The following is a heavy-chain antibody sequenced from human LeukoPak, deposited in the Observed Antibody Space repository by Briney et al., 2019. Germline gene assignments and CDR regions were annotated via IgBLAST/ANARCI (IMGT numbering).Heavy chain of an antibody. J-gene: IGHJ4*02. CDR3: AKSDYYYDSSGYYYFDY. Sequence: GGSLRLSCAASGFTFSSYGMHWVRQAPGKGLEWVAFIRYDGSNKYYADSVKGRFTISRDNSKNTLYLQMNSLRAEDTAVYYCAKSDYYYDSSGYYYFDYWGQRTMVTVSS. CDR1: GFTFSSYG. D-gene: IGHD3-22*01. CDR2: IRYDGSNK. V-gene: IGHV3-30*02.